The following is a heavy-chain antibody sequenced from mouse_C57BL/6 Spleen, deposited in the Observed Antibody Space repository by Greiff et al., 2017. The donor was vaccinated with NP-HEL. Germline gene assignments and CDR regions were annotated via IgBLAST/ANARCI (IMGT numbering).Heavy chain of an antibody. D-gene: IGHD2-2*01. V-gene: IGHV1-82*01. CDR2: IYPGDGDT. J-gene: IGHJ4*01. CDR1: GYAFSSSW. Sequence: VQLVESGPELVKPGASVKISCKASGYAFSSSWMNWVKQRPGKGLEWIGRIYPGDGDTNYNGKFKGKATLTADKSSSTAYMQLSSLTSEDSAVYFCARWMVTTERTNYYAMDYWGQGTSVTVSS. CDR3: ARWMVTTERTNYYAMDY.